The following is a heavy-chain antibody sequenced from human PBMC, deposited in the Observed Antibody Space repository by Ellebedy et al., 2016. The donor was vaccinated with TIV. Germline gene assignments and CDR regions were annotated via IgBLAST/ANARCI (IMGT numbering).Heavy chain of an antibody. V-gene: IGHV1-18*01. Sequence: AASVKVSCKASGYTFTSYGISWVRQAPGHGLQWTGWISAYNGDTNYGQTLQGRVSMTTDTSTSTVYMELRSLRSDDTAVYYCARGDVASPVPHYWGQGTLVTVSS. CDR1: GYTFTSYG. D-gene: IGHD2-21*01. J-gene: IGHJ4*02. CDR2: ISAYNGDT. CDR3: ARGDVASPVPHY.